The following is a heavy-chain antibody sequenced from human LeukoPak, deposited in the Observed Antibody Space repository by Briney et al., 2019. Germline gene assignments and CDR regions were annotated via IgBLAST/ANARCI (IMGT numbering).Heavy chain of an antibody. CDR1: GYPFPSYD. CDR3: AWDIAARFDS. D-gene: IGHD6-6*01. CDR2: IKSSSGNT. V-gene: IGHV1-18*03. Sequence: GSSVNVSCKASGYPFPSYDISWVRQAPCQGLEWVGLIKSSSGNTKYAQYLQGRITMTTATSTSTTYMELRTLTSNDVAVYYCAWDIAARFDSWGQGTLVTVSS. J-gene: IGHJ4*02.